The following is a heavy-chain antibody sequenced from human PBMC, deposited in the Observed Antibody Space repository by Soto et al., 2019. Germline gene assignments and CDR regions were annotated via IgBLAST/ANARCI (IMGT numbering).Heavy chain of an antibody. J-gene: IGHJ3*02. CDR3: ARFRFLEWFDAFDI. CDR2: IYHSGST. CDR1: GGTISSSNW. V-gene: IGHV4-4*02. Sequence: SDTLSLTCAVSGGTISSSNWWSWVRQPPGKGLEWIGEIYHSGSTNYNPSLKSRVTISVDKSKNQFSLKLSSVTAADTAVYYCARFRFLEWFDAFDIWGQGTMVTVSS. D-gene: IGHD3-3*01.